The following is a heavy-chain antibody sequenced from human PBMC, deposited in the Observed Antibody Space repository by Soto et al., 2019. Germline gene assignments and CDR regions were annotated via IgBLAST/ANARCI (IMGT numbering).Heavy chain of an antibody. J-gene: IGHJ4*02. D-gene: IGHD3-3*01. CDR3: ARDSLFGVVILDY. Sequence: GGSLRLSCAASGFTFSSYWMSWVRQAPGKGLEWVANIKQDGSEKYYVDSVKGRFTISRDNAKNSLYLQMNSLRAEDTAVYYCARDSLFGVVILDYWGQGTLVTVS. CDR1: GFTFSSYW. V-gene: IGHV3-7*03. CDR2: IKQDGSEK.